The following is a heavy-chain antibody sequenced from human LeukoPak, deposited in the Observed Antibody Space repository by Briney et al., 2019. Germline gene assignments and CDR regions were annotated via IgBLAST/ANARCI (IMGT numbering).Heavy chain of an antibody. D-gene: IGHD6-13*01. Sequence: GGSLRLSCAASGFTFSSYAMSWVRQAPGKGLEWVSAISGSGGSTYYADSVKGRFTISRDNSKNTLYLQMNSLRAEDTAVYYCAKPTVAAAGPYYYYYGMDVWGQGTTVTVSS. CDR3: AKPTVAAAGPYYYYYGMDV. CDR2: ISGSGGST. J-gene: IGHJ6*02. CDR1: GFTFSSYA. V-gene: IGHV3-23*01.